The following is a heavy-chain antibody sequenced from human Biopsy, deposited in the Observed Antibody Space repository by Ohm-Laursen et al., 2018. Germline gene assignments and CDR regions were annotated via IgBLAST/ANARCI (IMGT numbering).Heavy chain of an antibody. D-gene: IGHD1-26*01. CDR2: INPNSGGT. V-gene: IGHV1-2*02. Sequence: SVKVSCKASGYTFTDYSLHWVRQAPGQGLEWMGWINPNSGGTNYAQKFQGRVTMTRDTSMSTAYMELNRLRSDDTAVYYCARGGLNYWYFDLWGRGTLVTVSS. CDR3: ARGGLNYWYFDL. J-gene: IGHJ2*01. CDR1: GYTFTDYS.